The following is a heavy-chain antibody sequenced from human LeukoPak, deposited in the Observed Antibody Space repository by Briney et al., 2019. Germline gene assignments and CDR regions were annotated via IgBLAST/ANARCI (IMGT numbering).Heavy chain of an antibody. CDR3: ARAPTLFWSGSFDAFDI. D-gene: IGHD3-3*01. Sequence: SETLSLTCTVSGGSISSSSYYWGWIRQPPGKGLEWIGSIYYSGSTYYNPSLKSRVTISVDTSKNQFSLKLSSVTAADTAVYYCARAPTLFWSGSFDAFDIWGQGTMVTVSS. CDR1: GGSISSSSYY. V-gene: IGHV4-39*01. J-gene: IGHJ3*02. CDR2: IYYSGST.